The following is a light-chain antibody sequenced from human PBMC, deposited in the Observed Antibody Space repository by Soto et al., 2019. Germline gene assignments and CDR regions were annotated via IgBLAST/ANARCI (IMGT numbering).Light chain of an antibody. Sequence: QSALTQPASVSGSPGQSITISCTGTSSDVGRYNYVSWYQQHPGKAPKFMIYEVSNRPSGVSNRFSGSKSGNTASLTISGLQAEDEADYYCTSYTSINTYVFRTGPKVAVL. V-gene: IGLV2-14*01. CDR1: SSDVGRYNY. CDR2: EVS. J-gene: IGLJ1*01. CDR3: TSYTSINTYV.